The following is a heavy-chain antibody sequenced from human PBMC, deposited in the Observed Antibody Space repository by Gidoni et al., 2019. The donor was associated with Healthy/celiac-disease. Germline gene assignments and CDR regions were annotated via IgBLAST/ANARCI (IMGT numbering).Heavy chain of an antibody. V-gene: IGHV4-34*01. Sequence: QVQLQQWGAGLLKPSETLSLTCAVYGGSFSGYYWSGIRQHPGKGLEWIGEINHSGSTNYNPSLKSRVTISVDTSKNQFSLKLSSVTAADTAVYYCARLADLRPYYYGSGRMDVWGQGTTVTVSS. J-gene: IGHJ6*02. D-gene: IGHD3-10*01. CDR3: ARLADLRPYYYGSGRMDV. CDR1: GGSFSGYY. CDR2: INHSGST.